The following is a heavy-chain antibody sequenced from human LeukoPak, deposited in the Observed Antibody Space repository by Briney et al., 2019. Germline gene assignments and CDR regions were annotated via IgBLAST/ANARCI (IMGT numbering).Heavy chain of an antibody. Sequence: PGGSLRLSCAASGFTFSSYGMHWVRQAPGKGLEWVAVISYDGSNKYYADSVKGRFTISRDNAKNSLYLQMNSLRAEDTAVYYCARGPSSGSYPYWGQGTLVTVSS. CDR3: ARGPSSGSYPY. CDR1: GFTFSSYG. CDR2: ISYDGSNK. D-gene: IGHD1-26*01. V-gene: IGHV3-30*03. J-gene: IGHJ4*02.